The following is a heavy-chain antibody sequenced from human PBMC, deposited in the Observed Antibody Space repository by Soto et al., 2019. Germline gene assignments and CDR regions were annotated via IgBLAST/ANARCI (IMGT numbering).Heavy chain of an antibody. CDR3: ARLVGVALSP. J-gene: IGHJ1*01. D-gene: IGHD2-21*01. V-gene: IGHV4-30-2*01. CDR2: IYPGGKT. CDR1: GGSISSGHYP. Sequence: PSETLSLTCAVSGGSISSGHYPWTWIRQPPGKGLEWIGYIYPGGKTYYSSSLKSRVTIALDTSKSLVSLRLTSVTAADTAVYFCARLVGVALSPWGQGTLVTLSS.